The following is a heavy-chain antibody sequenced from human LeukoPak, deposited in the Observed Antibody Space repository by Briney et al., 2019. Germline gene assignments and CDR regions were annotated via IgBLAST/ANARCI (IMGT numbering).Heavy chain of an antibody. J-gene: IGHJ5*02. CDR1: GYSISSGYY. V-gene: IGHV4-38-2*02. CDR3: ASSTASYYDFWSGYERYNWFDP. CDR2: IYYSGST. Sequence: SETLSLTCTVSGYSISSGYYWGWIRQPPGKGLEWIGSIYYSGSTYYNPSLKSRVTISVDTSKNQFSLKLSSVTAADTAVYYCASSTASYYDFWSGYERYNWFDPWGQGTLVTVSS. D-gene: IGHD3-3*01.